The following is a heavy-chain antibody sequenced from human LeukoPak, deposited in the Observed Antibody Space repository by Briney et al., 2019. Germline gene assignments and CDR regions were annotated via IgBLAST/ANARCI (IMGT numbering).Heavy chain of an antibody. CDR1: GGSISSYY. V-gene: IGHV4-59*01. CDR2: IYYSGST. D-gene: IGHD2-2*01. J-gene: IGHJ6*02. CDR3: AREVVVNNYYYGMDV. Sequence: PSETLSLTCTVSGGSISSYYWSWIRQPPGKGLEWIGYIYYSGSTNYNPSLKSRVTISVDTSENQFSLKLSSVTATDTAVYYCAREVVVNNYYYGMDVWGQGTTVTVSS.